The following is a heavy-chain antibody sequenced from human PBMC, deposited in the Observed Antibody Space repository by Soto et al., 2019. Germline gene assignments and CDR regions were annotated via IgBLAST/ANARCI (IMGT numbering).Heavy chain of an antibody. CDR3: ARDPGGNWFDP. V-gene: IGHV4-30-2*01. CDR2: IYHSGST. J-gene: IGHJ5*02. Sequence: LSETLSLTCAVSGGSISSGGYSWSWIRQPPGKGLEWIGYIYHSGSTYYNPSLKSRVTISVDRSKNQFSLKLSSVTAADTAVYYCARDPGGNWFDPWGQGTLVTVSS. CDR1: GGSISSGGYS.